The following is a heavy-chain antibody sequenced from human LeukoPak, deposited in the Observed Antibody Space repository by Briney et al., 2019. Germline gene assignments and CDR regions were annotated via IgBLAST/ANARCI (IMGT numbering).Heavy chain of an antibody. J-gene: IGHJ4*02. V-gene: IGHV3-30*02. D-gene: IGHD3-10*01. CDR2: IRYDGSKE. Sequence: GGSLRLSCAASGFTFSRYGMHWVRQAPGKGLEWVASIRYDGSKEYYADFVKGRFTISRDNSENTLHLQMRSLGAEDTAVYYCAKIWLGRAVTTDRFDYWGRGTLVTVSS. CDR3: AKIWLGRAVTTDRFDY. CDR1: GFTFSRYG.